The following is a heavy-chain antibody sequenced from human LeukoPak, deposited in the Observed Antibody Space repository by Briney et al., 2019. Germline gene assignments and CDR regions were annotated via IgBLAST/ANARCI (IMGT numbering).Heavy chain of an antibody. J-gene: IGHJ4*02. CDR1: GFTFSSYS. CDR2: ISSSSSTI. CDR3: ARDGDKYSSSWYASDYFDY. Sequence: GGSLRLSCAASGFTFSSYSMNWVRQAPGKGLEWVSYISSSSSTIYYADSVKGRFTISRDKAKNSLYLQMNSLRAEDTAVYYCARDGDKYSSSWYASDYFDYWGQGTLVTVSS. V-gene: IGHV3-48*01. D-gene: IGHD6-13*01.